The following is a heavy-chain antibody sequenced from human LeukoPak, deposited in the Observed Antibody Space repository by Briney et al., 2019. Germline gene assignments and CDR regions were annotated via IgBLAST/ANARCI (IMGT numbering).Heavy chain of an antibody. CDR3: ARGYRGYDWGAAFDI. CDR1: GFTFDDYG. Sequence: GGSLRLSCAAFGFTFDDYGMNWVRQAPGKGLEWVSGINWNGGSTGYADSVKGRFTISRDNAKNSLYLQMNSLRAEDTALYYCARGYRGYDWGAAFDIWGQGTMVTVSS. V-gene: IGHV3-20*04. CDR2: INWNGGST. J-gene: IGHJ3*02. D-gene: IGHD5-12*01.